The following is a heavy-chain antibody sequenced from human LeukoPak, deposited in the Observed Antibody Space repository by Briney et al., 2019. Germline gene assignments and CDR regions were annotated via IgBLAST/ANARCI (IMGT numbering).Heavy chain of an antibody. V-gene: IGHV1-69*04. D-gene: IGHD5-12*01. J-gene: IGHJ4*02. CDR3: ARVWERGYSGYDADY. CDR2: IIPILGIA. CDR1: GGTFSSYA. Sequence: GASVKVSCKASGGTFSSYAISWVRQAPGQGLEWMGRIIPILGIANYAQKFQGRVTITADKSTSTAYMELSSLRSEDTAVYYCARVWERGYSGYDADYWGQGTLVTVSS.